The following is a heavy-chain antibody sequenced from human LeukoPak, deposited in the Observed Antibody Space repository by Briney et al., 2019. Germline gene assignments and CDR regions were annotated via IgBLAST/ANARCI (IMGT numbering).Heavy chain of an antibody. CDR2: IYTSGSA. Sequence: SETLSLTCTVSGGSISSYYWSWIRQPAGKGLEWIGRIYTSGSANYNPSLKSRVTISVDKSKNQFSLKLSSVTAADTAVYYCAKVWGSYRFDYWGQGTLVTVSS. V-gene: IGHV4-4*07. D-gene: IGHD3-16*02. CDR1: GGSISSYY. J-gene: IGHJ4*02. CDR3: AKVWGSYRFDY.